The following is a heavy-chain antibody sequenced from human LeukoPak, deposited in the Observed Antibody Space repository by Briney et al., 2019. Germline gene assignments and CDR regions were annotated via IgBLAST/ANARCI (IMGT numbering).Heavy chain of an antibody. CDR3: GLAFDI. V-gene: IGHV1-69*05. CDR1: GYTFTGYY. CDR2: IIPIFGTA. Sequence: ESSVKVSCKASGYTFTGYYMHWVRQAPGQGLEWMGGIIPIFGTANYAQKFQGRVTITTDESTSTAYTELSSLRSEHTAVYYCGLAFDIWDQGTMVPVSS. J-gene: IGHJ3*02.